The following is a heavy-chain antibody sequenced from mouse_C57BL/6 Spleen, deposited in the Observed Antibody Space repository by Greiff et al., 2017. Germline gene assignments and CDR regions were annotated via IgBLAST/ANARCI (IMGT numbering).Heavy chain of an antibody. V-gene: IGHV7-3*01. D-gene: IGHD4-1*01. CDR2: IRNKANGYKT. CDR3: ASLNWDFDFDY. Sequence: EVMLVESGAGLVQPGGSLSLSCAASGFTFTDYYMSWVRQPPGKALEWLGIIRNKANGYKTEYSASVKGRFTISRDNSQSILCLQMNALRAEDHSTYCGASLNWDFDFDYWGQGTTLTVSS. J-gene: IGHJ2*01. CDR1: GFTFTDYY.